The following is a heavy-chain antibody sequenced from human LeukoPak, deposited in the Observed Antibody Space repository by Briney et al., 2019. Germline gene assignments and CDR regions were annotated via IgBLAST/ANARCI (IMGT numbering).Heavy chain of an antibody. CDR1: GGSFSGYY. D-gene: IGHD3-10*01. CDR3: ARRPRWNYYGSGSYHWLDP. J-gene: IGHJ5*02. V-gene: IGHV4-34*01. Sequence: PSETLSLTCAVYGGSFSGYYWSWIRQPPGKGLEWSGEINHSGSTNYNPSLKSRVTISVDTSKNQFSLKLSSVTAADTAVYYCARRPRWNYYGSGSYHWLDPWGQGTLVTVSS. CDR2: INHSGST.